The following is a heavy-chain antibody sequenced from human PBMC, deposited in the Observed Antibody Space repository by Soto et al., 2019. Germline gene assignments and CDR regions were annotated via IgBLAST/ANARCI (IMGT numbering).Heavy chain of an antibody. J-gene: IGHJ4*02. CDR3: ASKPNKWNIWMVY. CDR2: IGSRGETYAT. CDR1: GFTFGASA. D-gene: IGHD1-1*01. Sequence: GGSLRLSCSASGFTFGASALQWARQASGKGLEWLGRIGSRGETYATTYAASVKGRFTIPRDDSKKTAYLQMNSLESEDTAVYYCASKPNKWNIWMVYWGPGILVTVSS. V-gene: IGHV3-73*01.